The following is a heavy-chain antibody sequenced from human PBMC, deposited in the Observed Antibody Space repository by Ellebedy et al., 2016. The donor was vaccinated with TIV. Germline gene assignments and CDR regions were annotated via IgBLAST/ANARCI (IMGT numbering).Heavy chain of an antibody. CDR1: GGSISSSHW. Sequence: MPSETLSLTCAVSGGSISSSHWWSFVRQPPGKMLEWSGAIYYSGSTNYNPSLKSRVTISVDKSKNQFSLKLNSVSAADTAVYHGAKENYGMDVWGQGTTVTVSS. J-gene: IGHJ6*02. V-gene: IGHV4-4*02. CDR2: IYYSGST. CDR3: AKENYGMDV.